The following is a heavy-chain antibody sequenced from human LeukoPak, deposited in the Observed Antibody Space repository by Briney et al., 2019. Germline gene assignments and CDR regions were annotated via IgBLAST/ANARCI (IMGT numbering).Heavy chain of an antibody. D-gene: IGHD5-18*01. CDR1: GFTFSSYE. J-gene: IGHJ4*02. Sequence: GGSLRLSCAASGFTFSSYEMNWVRQAPGKGLEWVSFIYSDNTHYSDSVKGRFTISRDNSKNTLYLQMNSLRAEDTAVYYCAKGGRGYSYGYVGYWGQGPLVTVSS. V-gene: IGHV3-53*01. CDR2: IYSDNT. CDR3: AKGGRGYSYGYVGY.